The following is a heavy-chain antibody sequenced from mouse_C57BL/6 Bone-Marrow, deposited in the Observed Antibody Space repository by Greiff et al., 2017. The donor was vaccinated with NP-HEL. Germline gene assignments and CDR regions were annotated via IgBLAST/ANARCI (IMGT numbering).Heavy chain of an antibody. CDR1: GFTFSSYA. Sequence: EVMLVESGEGLVKPGGSLKLSCAASGFTFSSYAMSWVRQTPEKRLEWVAYISSGGDYIYYADTVKGRFTISRDNARNTLYLQMSSLKSEDTAMYYCTRDYYGTPYFDVWGTGTTVTVSS. D-gene: IGHD1-1*01. CDR3: TRDYYGTPYFDV. J-gene: IGHJ1*03. V-gene: IGHV5-9-1*02. CDR2: ISSGGDYI.